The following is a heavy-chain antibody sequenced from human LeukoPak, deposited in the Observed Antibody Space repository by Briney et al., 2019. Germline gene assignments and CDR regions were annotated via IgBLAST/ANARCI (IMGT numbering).Heavy chain of an antibody. D-gene: IGHD5-18*01. J-gene: IGHJ4*02. CDR2: ISSSSSYI. Sequence: GGSLRLSCAASGFTFSSYSMNWVRQAPGKGLEWVSSISSSSSYIYYADSVKGRFTISRDNAKNSLYLQMNSLRAEDTAVYYCARDGGYSYGYPLDCSGQGTLVTVSS. CDR1: GFTFSSYS. CDR3: ARDGGYSYGYPLDC. V-gene: IGHV3-21*01.